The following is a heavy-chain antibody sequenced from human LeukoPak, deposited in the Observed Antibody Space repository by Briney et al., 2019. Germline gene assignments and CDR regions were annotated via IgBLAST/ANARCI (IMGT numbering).Heavy chain of an antibody. CDR2: INPSGGST. Sequence: ASVKVSCKASGYTFTSYYMHWVRQAPGQGLEWMGIINPSGGSTSYAQKFQGRVTMTRDMSTSTVYMELSSLRSEDTAVYYCARDSSGPHPAYWGQGTLVTVPS. D-gene: IGHD3-22*01. CDR1: GYTFTSYY. CDR3: ARDSSGPHPAY. J-gene: IGHJ4*02. V-gene: IGHV1-46*01.